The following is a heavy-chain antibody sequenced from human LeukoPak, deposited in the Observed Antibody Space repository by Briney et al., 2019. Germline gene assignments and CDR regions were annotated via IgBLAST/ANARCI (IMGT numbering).Heavy chain of an antibody. J-gene: IGHJ4*02. Sequence: SETLSLTCAVYGGSFSGYYWSWIRQPPGKGLEWIGEINHSGSTNYNPSLKSRVTISVDTSKSPFSLKLSSVTAADTAVYYCARGSSSSWFTAFDYWGQGTLVTVSS. D-gene: IGHD6-13*01. CDR3: ARGSSSSWFTAFDY. CDR1: GGSFSGYY. CDR2: INHSGST. V-gene: IGHV4-34*01.